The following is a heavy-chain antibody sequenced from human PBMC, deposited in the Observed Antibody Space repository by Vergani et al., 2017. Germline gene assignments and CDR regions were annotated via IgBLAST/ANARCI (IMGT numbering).Heavy chain of an antibody. CDR2: INSDGSST. V-gene: IGHV3-74*01. J-gene: IGHJ2*01. CDR1: GFTFSSYW. CDR3: ARGVIGDCSGGSCYEPAHQRDWYMDL. D-gene: IGHD2-15*01. Sequence: EVQLVESGGGLVQPGGSLRLSCAASGFTFSSYWMHWVRQAPGKGLVWVSRINSDGSSTSYADCVKGRFTISRDNAKNTLYLQMNSLRAEDTAVYYCARGVIGDCSGGSCYEPAHQRDWYMDLWGRGTLVTVSS.